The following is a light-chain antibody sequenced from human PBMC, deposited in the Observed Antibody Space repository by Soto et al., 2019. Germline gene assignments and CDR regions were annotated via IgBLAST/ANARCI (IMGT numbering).Light chain of an antibody. CDR1: QSVSSN. CDR2: GAS. J-gene: IGKJ1*01. CDR3: QQYHNWPPWT. V-gene: IGKV3-15*01. Sequence: IVMTQSPATLSVSPGERATLSCRASQSVSSNLTWYQQKPGQAPRVLIYGASTRATGIPARFSGSGSGTEFTLTISSLQYEDFAVYYCQQYHNWPPWTFGQGTKVEIK.